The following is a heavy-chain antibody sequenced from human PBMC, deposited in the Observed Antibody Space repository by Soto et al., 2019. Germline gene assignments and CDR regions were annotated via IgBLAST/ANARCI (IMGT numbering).Heavy chain of an antibody. J-gene: IGHJ4*01. Sequence: SETLSLTCTVSGGSISTYYWSWIRQSPGKGLEWIGYIFYSGSTNYNPSLKSRVTISVDTSKNQFSLHLSSVTAADTAVYYCASLGPLGATPLDYWGHGTLVTVSS. CDR3: ASLGPLGATPLDY. CDR1: GGSISTYY. D-gene: IGHD1-26*01. CDR2: IFYSGST. V-gene: IGHV4-59*12.